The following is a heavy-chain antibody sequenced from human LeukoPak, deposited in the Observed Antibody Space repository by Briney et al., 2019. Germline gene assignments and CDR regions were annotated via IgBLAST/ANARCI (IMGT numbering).Heavy chain of an antibody. D-gene: IGHD2-2*01. CDR3: ARRPINCIITNCYVDY. V-gene: IGHV1-2*02. CDR2: MNPNSGDT. Sequence: ASVKVSCPASVYTFTNFYIHWVRQAPGQGLEWMGWMNPNSGDTSYAREFQDRVTMTRDTSLSTAYMELSRLRSDDTAVYFCARRPINCIITNCYVDYWGQGTLVTVSS. J-gene: IGHJ4*02. CDR1: VYTFTNFY.